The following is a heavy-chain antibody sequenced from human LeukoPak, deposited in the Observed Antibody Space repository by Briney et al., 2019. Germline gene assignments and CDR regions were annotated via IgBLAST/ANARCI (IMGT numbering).Heavy chain of an antibody. CDR3: ARRGDSYGRFDY. CDR2: ISPGGSDT. CDR1: GYNCTNYW. D-gene: IGHD5-18*01. Sequence: GAALKISCKASGYNCTNYWIGWVRQMPGKGLEWIGIISPGGSDTRYSPSFQGQVTISADKSICTAYLQWSSLKASDTAMYYCARRGDSYGRFDYWGQGILVPVSS. V-gene: IGHV5-51*01. J-gene: IGHJ4*02.